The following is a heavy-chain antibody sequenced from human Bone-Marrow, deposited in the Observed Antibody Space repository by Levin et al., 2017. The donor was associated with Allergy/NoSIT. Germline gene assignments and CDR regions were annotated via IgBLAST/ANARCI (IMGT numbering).Heavy chain of an antibody. Sequence: KSSETLSLTCSVSGYSISSGYYWAWIRQSPGKGLEWIGDIHQSGSTHYNPSLESRVIISVDTSKNQFSLRLSSATAADTAMYYCARFCTNGVCHRGAIDSWGQGTLVTVST. D-gene: IGHD2-8*01. CDR3: ARFCTNGVCHRGAIDS. CDR2: IHQSGST. J-gene: IGHJ5*01. CDR1: GYSISSGYY. V-gene: IGHV4-38-2*01.